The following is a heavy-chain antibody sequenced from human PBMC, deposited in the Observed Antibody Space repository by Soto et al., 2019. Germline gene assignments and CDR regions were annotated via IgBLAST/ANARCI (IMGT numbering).Heavy chain of an antibody. J-gene: IGHJ6*04. CDR2: ISGSGGST. CDR3: AKDTVVVPSAKLAYYYYGMDV. V-gene: IGHV3-23*01. Sequence: EVQLLESGGGLVQPGGSLRLSCAASGFTFSSYAMNWVRQAPGKGLEWVAAISGSGGSTYYEDSVKGRFTISRDTAKNTLYLQINILRVEDTAVYYCAKDTVVVPSAKLAYYYYGMDVWGKGTTVTVSS. D-gene: IGHD2-2*01. CDR1: GFTFSSYA.